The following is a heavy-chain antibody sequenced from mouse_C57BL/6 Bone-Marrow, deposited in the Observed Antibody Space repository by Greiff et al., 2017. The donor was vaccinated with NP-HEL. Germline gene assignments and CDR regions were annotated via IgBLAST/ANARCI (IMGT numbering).Heavy chain of an antibody. CDR2: IDPSDSYT. J-gene: IGHJ2*01. V-gene: IGHV1-69*01. CDR1: GYTFTSYW. Sequence: VQLKQPGAELVMPGASVKLSCKASGYTFTSYWMHWVKQRPGQGLEWIGEIDPSDSYTNYNQKFKGKSTLTVDKSSSTAYMQLSSLTSEDSAVYYCARYYFDYWGQGTTLTVSS. CDR3: ARYYFDY.